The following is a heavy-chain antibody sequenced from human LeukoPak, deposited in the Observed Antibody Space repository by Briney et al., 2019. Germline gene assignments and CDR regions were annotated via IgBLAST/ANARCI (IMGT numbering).Heavy chain of an antibody. Sequence: ASVKVSCKASGYTFTSYYMHWVRQVPGLGLEWMGIIRPIADTTTYSQKFQGRVTMTRDMSTSTVYMELSSLRSEDTALYYCARDVPYCGGNCHDAFDIWGQGTKVTVSS. CDR1: GYTFTSYY. J-gene: IGHJ3*02. D-gene: IGHD2-21*02. CDR3: ARDVPYCGGNCHDAFDI. CDR2: IRPIADTT. V-gene: IGHV1-46*01.